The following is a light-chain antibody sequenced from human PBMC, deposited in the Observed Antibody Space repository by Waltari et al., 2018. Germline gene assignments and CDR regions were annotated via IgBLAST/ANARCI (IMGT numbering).Light chain of an antibody. J-gene: IGLJ3*02. Sequence: SSELTQDPAVSVAFGQTITFTCQGDSLRTAYARSYQVKSGQAPILVIYGKDKRPSGIPDRIAGYSSGTTSSLTITGAQAEDEADYYCSSRNGRANEVVFAGGTKVTVL. CDR1: SLRTAY. CDR2: GKD. V-gene: IGLV3-19*01. CDR3: SSRNGRANEVV.